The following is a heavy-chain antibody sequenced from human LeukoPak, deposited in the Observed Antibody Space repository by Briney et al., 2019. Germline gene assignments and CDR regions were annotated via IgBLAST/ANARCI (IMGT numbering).Heavy chain of an antibody. Sequence: SETLSLTCTVSGGSISSYYWSWIRQPPGKGLEWIGYIYYSGSTNYNPSLKSRVTISVDTSKNQFSLKLSSVTAADTAVYYCARSNYDFFDSWGQGTLVTVSS. J-gene: IGHJ4*02. CDR2: IYYSGST. CDR1: GGSISSYY. V-gene: IGHV4-59*08. CDR3: ARSNYDFFDS. D-gene: IGHD3-3*01.